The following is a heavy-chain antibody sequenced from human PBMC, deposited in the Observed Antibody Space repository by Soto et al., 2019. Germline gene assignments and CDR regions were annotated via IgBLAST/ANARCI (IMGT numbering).Heavy chain of an antibody. CDR3: ARDRLWYYDFWSGVGDAFDI. V-gene: IGHV3-33*01. D-gene: IGHD3-3*01. CDR2: IWYDGSNK. CDR1: GFTFSSYG. Sequence: GGSLRLSCAAAGFTFSSYGMHWVRQAPGKGLEWVAVIWYDGSNKYYADSVKGRFTISRDNSKNTLYLQMNSLRAEDTAVYYCARDRLWYYDFWSGVGDAFDIWGQGTMVTVS. J-gene: IGHJ3*02.